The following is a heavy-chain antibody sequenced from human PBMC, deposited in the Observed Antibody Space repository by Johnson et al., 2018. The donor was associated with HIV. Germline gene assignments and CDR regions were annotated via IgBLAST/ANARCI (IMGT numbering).Heavy chain of an antibody. CDR2: IWYDGHFT. CDR1: GFTFSSYA. V-gene: IGHV3-33*06. J-gene: IGHJ3*02. CDR3: VKDGAHSGSHHDAFDI. Sequence: VRLVESGGGVVQPGRSLRLSCAASGFTFSSYAMHWVRQAPGKGLEWVAVIWYDGHFTYYGESVKGRFTISRDNSKNTVFLEMNSLTAEDTGLYYCVKDGAHSGSHHDAFDIWGRGTMVTVSS. D-gene: IGHD1-26*01.